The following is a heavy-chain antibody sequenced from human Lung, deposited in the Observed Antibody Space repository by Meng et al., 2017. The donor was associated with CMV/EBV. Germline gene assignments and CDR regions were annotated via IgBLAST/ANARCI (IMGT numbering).Heavy chain of an antibody. V-gene: IGHV4-4*02. J-gene: IGHJ4*02. D-gene: IGHD1-26*01. CDR1: GLSISTDNW. Sequence: SGLSISTDNWWSWVRQPPGKGLEWIGEIYRRGSTNYSPSLKSRVTISIDRSKNQFSLRLTSVTAADTAVYYCAKEWLDATTGQFDYWGQGTLVTVSS. CDR2: IYRRGST. CDR3: AKEWLDATTGQFDY.